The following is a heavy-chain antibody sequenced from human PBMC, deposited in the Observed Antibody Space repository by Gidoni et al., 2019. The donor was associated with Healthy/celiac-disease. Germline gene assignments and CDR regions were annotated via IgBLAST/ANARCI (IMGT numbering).Heavy chain of an antibody. CDR2: ISSSSSYI. D-gene: IGHD1-26*01. Sequence: EVQLVESGGGLVKPGGSLRLSCAASGFTFSSYSMNWVRQAPGKGLEWVSSISSSSSYIYYADSVKGRFTISRDNAKNSLYLQMNSLRAEDTAVYYCARADSGSYSGDAFDIWGKGTMVTVSS. J-gene: IGHJ3*02. V-gene: IGHV3-21*01. CDR1: GFTFSSYS. CDR3: ARADSGSYSGDAFDI.